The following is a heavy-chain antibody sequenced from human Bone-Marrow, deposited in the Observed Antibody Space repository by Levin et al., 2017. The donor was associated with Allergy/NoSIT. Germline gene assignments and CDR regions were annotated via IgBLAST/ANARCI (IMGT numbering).Heavy chain of an antibody. Sequence: GESLKISCKASGYTFTSYGLSWVRQAPGQGLEWMGWISAYNGNADYAQKIQGRVTMTTDTSTSTAYMELRSLRSDDTAVYYCARDGEDYSDIYYGMDVWGQGTTVTVSS. V-gene: IGHV1-18*01. CDR3: ARDGEDYSDIYYGMDV. CDR2: ISAYNGNA. D-gene: IGHD4/OR15-4a*01. CDR1: GYTFTSYG. J-gene: IGHJ6*02.